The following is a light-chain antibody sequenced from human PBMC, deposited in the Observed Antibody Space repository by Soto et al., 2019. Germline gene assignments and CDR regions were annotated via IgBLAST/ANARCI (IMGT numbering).Light chain of an antibody. J-gene: IGLJ1*01. CDR3: SSYTTYNTPQIV. Sequence: QSALTQPASVSGSPGQSITISCTGTSSDVGGYNYVSWYQHHPGKAPKLMIYDVSNRPSGVSNRFSGSKSGNTASLTISGLQPEDDADYYSSSYTTYNTPQIVFGTGTMVTV. V-gene: IGLV2-14*03. CDR2: DVS. CDR1: SSDVGGYNY.